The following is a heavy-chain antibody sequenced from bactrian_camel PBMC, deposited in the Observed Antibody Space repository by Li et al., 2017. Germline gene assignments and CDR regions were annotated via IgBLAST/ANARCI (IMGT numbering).Heavy chain of an antibody. D-gene: IGHD6*01. Sequence: VQLVESGGGSVQVGGSLLLSCVASGDTISRYCMGWFRQVPDKAREGVAGIESDGSTGYADSVKGRFTVSRDNAENTLYLELNSLKSEDTAMYYCAKDGLSTVVAGPRRYDHWGQGTQVTVS. CDR1: GDTISRYC. J-gene: IGHJ4*01. CDR3: AKDGLSTVVAGPRRYDH. CDR2: IESDGST. V-gene: IGHV3S9*01.